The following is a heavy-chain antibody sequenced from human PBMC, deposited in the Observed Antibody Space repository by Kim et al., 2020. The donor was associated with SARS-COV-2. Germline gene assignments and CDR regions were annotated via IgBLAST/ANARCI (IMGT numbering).Heavy chain of an antibody. CDR3: AKEESGSGTYYADY. J-gene: IGHJ4*02. V-gene: IGHV3-23*01. CDR1: GFAFTSYA. D-gene: IGHD3-10*01. CDR2: ISGSGGTE. Sequence: GGSLRLSCAASGFAFTSYAMTWVRQAPGKGLEWVSAISGSGGTEYYADSVKGRFSISRDNSKNTLYLQVNTLRAEDTAVYFCAKEESGSGTYYADYWGQGTLVTVSS.